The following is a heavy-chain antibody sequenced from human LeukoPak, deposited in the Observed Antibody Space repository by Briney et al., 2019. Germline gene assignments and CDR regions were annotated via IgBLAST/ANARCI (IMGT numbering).Heavy chain of an antibody. D-gene: IGHD3-10*01. J-gene: IGHJ5*02. CDR1: GGSFSGYY. Sequence: SETLSLTCAVYGGSFSGYYWSWIRQPPGKGLVWIGEINHSGSTNYNPSLKSRVTISVDTSKNQFSLKLSSVTAADTAVYYCARRRDYYGSGSYYTPPHWFDPWGQGTLVTVSS. V-gene: IGHV4-34*01. CDR3: ARRRDYYGSGSYYTPPHWFDP. CDR2: INHSGST.